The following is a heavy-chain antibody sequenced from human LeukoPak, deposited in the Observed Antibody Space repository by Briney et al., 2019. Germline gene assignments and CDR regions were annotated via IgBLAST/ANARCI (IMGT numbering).Heavy chain of an antibody. J-gene: IGHJ4*02. Sequence: GGSLRLSCAASGFTFSNYAMSWVRQAPGKGLEWVSAVSTSGTGTYYADSVKGRFTISRDNSKKTLYLQMNSLRAEDTAVYYCASPRGIPEGAKGYWGQGTLVTVSS. CDR3: ASPRGIPEGAKGY. CDR1: GFTFSNYA. CDR2: VSTSGTGT. V-gene: IGHV3-23*01. D-gene: IGHD6-13*01.